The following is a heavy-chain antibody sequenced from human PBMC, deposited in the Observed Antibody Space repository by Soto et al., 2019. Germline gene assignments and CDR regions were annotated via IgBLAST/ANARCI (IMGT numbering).Heavy chain of an antibody. Sequence: SETLSLTCAVYGGSFSGYYWSWIRQPPGKGLEWIGEINHSGSTNYNPSLKSRATISVDTSKNQFSLKLSSVTAADTAVYYCARGSTGIAYYYYYYGVDVWGQGTTVTVSS. CDR2: INHSGST. CDR3: ARGSTGIAYYYYYYGVDV. V-gene: IGHV4-34*01. J-gene: IGHJ6*02. D-gene: IGHD1-1*01. CDR1: GGSFSGYY.